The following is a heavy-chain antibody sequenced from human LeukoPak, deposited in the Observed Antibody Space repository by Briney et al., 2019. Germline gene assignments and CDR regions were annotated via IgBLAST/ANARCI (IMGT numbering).Heavy chain of an antibody. V-gene: IGHV4-59*01. CDR2: IHYSGST. CDR3: ARVPSGSYYDYYYYYGMDV. Sequence: KPSETLSLTCTVSGGSLGSYYWSWIRQPPGKGLEWIGHIHYSGSTKYSPSLKSRVTISVDTSKNQFSLKLSSVTAADTAVYYCARVPSGSYYDYYYYYGMDVWGQGTTVTVSS. CDR1: GGSLGSYY. D-gene: IGHD1-26*01. J-gene: IGHJ6*02.